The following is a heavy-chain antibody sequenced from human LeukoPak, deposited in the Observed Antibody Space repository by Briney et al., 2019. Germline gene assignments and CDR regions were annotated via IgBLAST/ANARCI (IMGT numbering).Heavy chain of an antibody. CDR3: AGLTGLDAFDI. V-gene: IGHV3-9*01. D-gene: IGHD3-9*01. CDR1: GFTFDDSA. CDR2: ISWNSGSI. Sequence: GRSLRLSCAASGFTFDDSAMHWVRQAPGKGLEWVSGISWNSGSIGYADSVKGRFTISRDNAKNSLYLQMNSLRAQDTAVYYCAGLTGLDAFDIWGQGTMVTVSS. J-gene: IGHJ3*02.